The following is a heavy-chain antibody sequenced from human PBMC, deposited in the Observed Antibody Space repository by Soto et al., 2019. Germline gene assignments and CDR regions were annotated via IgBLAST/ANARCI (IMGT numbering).Heavy chain of an antibody. CDR3: ASASNWNSGYYYYGMDV. V-gene: IGHV4-59*01. CDR2: IYYSGST. J-gene: IGHJ6*02. CDR1: GGSISSYY. Sequence: PSETLSLTCTVSGGSISSYYWSWIRQPPGKGLEWIGYIYYSGSTNYNPSLKSRVTISVDTSKNQFSLKLSSVTAADTAVYYCASASNWNSGYYYYGMDVWGQGTTVTVSS. D-gene: IGHD1-1*01.